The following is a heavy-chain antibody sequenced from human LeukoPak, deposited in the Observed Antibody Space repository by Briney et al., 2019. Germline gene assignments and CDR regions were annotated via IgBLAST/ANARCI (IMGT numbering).Heavy chain of an antibody. CDR1: GFTFSSYA. J-gene: IGHJ4*02. CDR3: ATSDIDFPLAY. D-gene: IGHD5-12*01. CDR2: ISGSGGST. Sequence: QPGGSLRLSCAASGFTFSSYAMSWVRQAPGKGLEWVSAISGSGGSTYYADSVKGRFTISRDNSKNTLYLQMNSLRAEDTAVYYWATSDIDFPLAYGGRGPLAPVSS. V-gene: IGHV3-23*01.